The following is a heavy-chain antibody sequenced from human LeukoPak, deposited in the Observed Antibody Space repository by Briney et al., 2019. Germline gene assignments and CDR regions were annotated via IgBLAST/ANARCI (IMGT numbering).Heavy chain of an antibody. J-gene: IGHJ4*02. CDR2: INGNDGST. D-gene: IGHD1-14*01. V-gene: IGHV1-2*02. Sequence: ASVTVSCTASGYTFDNFYIHWVRQAPGQGPEWMGWINGNDGSTKYAQKFQGRITMTRVRAISTVYMDLSGLRPDDTATYYCARDEGSTYNQLDYWGQGTLVTVSS. CDR1: GYTFDNFY. CDR3: ARDEGSTYNQLDY.